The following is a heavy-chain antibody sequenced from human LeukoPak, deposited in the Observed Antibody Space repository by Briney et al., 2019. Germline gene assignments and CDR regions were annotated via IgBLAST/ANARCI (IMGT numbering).Heavy chain of an antibody. CDR2: IRTNPNNYAT. V-gene: IGHV3-73*01. D-gene: IGHD1-26*01. CDR3: IRGAVSGSYSGLDV. Sequence: PGVSLRLSCAASGFTFSGSTIHGVRQASGKGLEWVGRIRTNPNNYATAYGTSVKGRFTLSRDDSRNTAYLQMNSLKTEDTAVYYCIRGAVSGSYSGLDVWGQGTTVTVSS. J-gene: IGHJ6*02. CDR1: GFTFSGST.